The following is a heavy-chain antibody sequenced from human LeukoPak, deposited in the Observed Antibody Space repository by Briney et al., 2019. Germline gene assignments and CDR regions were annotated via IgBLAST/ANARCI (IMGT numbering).Heavy chain of an antibody. CDR2: ISGSGDNT. J-gene: IGHJ4*02. V-gene: IGHV3-23*01. Sequence: QSGGSLRLSCAASGFTVNSYAMSWVRQGPGKGLEWVSTISGSGDNTYYADSVKGRFTISRDNSKNTLYLQMNSLRAEDTAVYYCARLGMIQAYSTEDYRGQGTLVTVSS. CDR1: GFTVNSYA. CDR3: ARLGMIQAYSTEDY. D-gene: IGHD6-13*01.